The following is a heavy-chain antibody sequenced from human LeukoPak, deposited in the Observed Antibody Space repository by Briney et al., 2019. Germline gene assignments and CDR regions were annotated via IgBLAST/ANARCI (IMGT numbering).Heavy chain of an antibody. CDR2: IWYDGSNK. J-gene: IGHJ4*02. D-gene: IGHD1-1*01. Sequence: PGGSLRLSCAASGFTFSSYGMHWVRQAPGKGLEWVAVIWYDGSNKQYADSVKGRFTISRDNSKNTLYLHMNSLRAEDTAVYYCARDVRHPDYWGQGTLVTVSS. V-gene: IGHV3-33*01. CDR3: ARDVRHPDY. CDR1: GFTFSSYG.